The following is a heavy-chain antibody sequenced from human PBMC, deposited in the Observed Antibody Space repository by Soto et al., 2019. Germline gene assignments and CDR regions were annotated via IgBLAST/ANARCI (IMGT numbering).Heavy chain of an antibody. CDR3: ARDRVTIFGVVTTDYYYYGMDV. Sequence: EASVKVSCKASGGTFSSYAISWVRQAPGQGLEWMGGIIPIFGTANYAQKFQGRVKITADESTSTAYMELSSLRSEDTAVYYCARDRVTIFGVVTTDYYYYGMDVWGQGTTVTVSS. D-gene: IGHD3-3*01. CDR2: IIPIFGTA. V-gene: IGHV1-69*13. J-gene: IGHJ6*02. CDR1: GGTFSSYA.